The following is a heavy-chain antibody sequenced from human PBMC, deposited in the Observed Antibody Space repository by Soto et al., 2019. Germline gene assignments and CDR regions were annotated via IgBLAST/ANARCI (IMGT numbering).Heavy chain of an antibody. Sequence: QVQLVQSGAEVKKPGSSVKVSCKASGYTFTGYYMHWVRQAPGQGLEWMGWINPNSGGTNDAQKFQGWVTMARDTSISTAYMELSRLRSDDTAVYYCERGLADNWFDPWGQGTLVTVSS. CDR2: INPNSGGT. CDR3: ERGLADNWFDP. D-gene: IGHD6-13*01. CDR1: GYTFTGYY. V-gene: IGHV1-2*04. J-gene: IGHJ5*02.